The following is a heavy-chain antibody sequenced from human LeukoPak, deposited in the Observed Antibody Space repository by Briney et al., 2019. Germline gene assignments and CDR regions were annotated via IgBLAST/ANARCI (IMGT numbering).Heavy chain of an antibody. V-gene: IGHV4-39*01. CDR2: IYYSGST. Sequence: SETLSLTCTVSGGSISSSSYYWGLIRQPPGKGLEWIGSIYYSGSTYYNPSLKSRVTISVDTSKNQFSLKLSSVTAADTAVYYCARPDSGYVIDYWGQGTLVTVSS. J-gene: IGHJ4*02. CDR3: ARPDSGYVIDY. D-gene: IGHD5-12*01. CDR1: GGSISSSSYY.